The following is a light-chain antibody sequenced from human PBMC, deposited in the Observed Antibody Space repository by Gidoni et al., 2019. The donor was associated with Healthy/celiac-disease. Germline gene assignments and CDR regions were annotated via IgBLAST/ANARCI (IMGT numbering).Light chain of an antibody. CDR1: QDISNY. Sequence: QVTQSPSAMSASVGDRGTITCRASQDISNYLNWYQQKPGQAPKLLIYDASNLATGVPTRFSGSGSGTDFTFTISSLQPEDIATYYCQQYDNLPLTFGGGTKVEIK. CDR2: DAS. V-gene: IGKV1-33*01. J-gene: IGKJ4*01. CDR3: QQYDNLPLT.